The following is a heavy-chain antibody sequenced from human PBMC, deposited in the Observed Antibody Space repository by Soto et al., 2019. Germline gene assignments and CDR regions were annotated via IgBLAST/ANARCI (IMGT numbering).Heavy chain of an antibody. V-gene: IGHV1-8*01. D-gene: IGHD6-19*01. Sequence: QVQLVQSGAEVKKPGASVKVSCKASGYTFTSYDINWVRQATGQGLEWMGWMNPNNGNTGYAQKFQGRVTMTRSTSISTADMELSSLRSEDTAVYYCARGIAVAGLPGDYWGQGTLVTVSS. J-gene: IGHJ4*02. CDR1: GYTFTSYD. CDR3: ARGIAVAGLPGDY. CDR2: MNPNNGNT.